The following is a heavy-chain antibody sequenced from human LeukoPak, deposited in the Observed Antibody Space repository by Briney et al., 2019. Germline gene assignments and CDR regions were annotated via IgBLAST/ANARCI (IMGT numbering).Heavy chain of an antibody. D-gene: IGHD1-26*01. CDR1: GGTFSSYA. CDR3: ASGPGTPKGIDY. CDR2: IIPIFGTA. V-gene: IGHV1-69*13. J-gene: IGHJ4*02. Sequence: ASVKVSCKASGGTFSSYAISWVRQAPGQGLEWKGGIIPIFGTANYAQKFQGRVTITADESTSTAYMELSSLRSEDTAVYYCASGPGTPKGIDYWGQGTLVTVSS.